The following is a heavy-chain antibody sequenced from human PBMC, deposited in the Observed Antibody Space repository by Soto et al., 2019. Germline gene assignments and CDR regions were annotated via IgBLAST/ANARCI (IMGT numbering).Heavy chain of an antibody. D-gene: IGHD6-19*01. CDR1: GFTFSSYD. CDR2: IGTAGDT. J-gene: IGHJ2*01. Sequence: EVQLVESGGGLVQPGGSLRLSCAASGFTFSSYDMHWVRQATGKGLEWVSVIGTAGDTYYPGSVKGRFTISRENAKNSVYLKMNSRRAGDTAVYYCAGWQWLVRGGWYFDLWGRGTLVTVSS. V-gene: IGHV3-13*04. CDR3: AGWQWLVRGGWYFDL.